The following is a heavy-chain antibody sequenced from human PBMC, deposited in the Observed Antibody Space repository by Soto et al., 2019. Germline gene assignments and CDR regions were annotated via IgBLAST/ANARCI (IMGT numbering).Heavy chain of an antibody. CDR3: ARVCGGDCHYGMDV. CDR2: IYYSGST. D-gene: IGHD2-21*02. V-gene: IGHV4-31*03. J-gene: IGHJ6*02. CDR1: GGSISSGGYY. Sequence: QVQLQESGPGLVKPSQTLSLTCTVSGGSISSGGYYWSWIRQHPRKVLEWIGYIYYSGSTYYNPSHKSRVTISVDTSKNQFSLKLSSVTAADTAVYYCARVCGGDCHYGMDVWGQGTTVTVSS.